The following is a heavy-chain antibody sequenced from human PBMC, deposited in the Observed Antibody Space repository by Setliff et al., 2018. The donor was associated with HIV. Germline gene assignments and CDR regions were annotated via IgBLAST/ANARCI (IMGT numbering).Heavy chain of an antibody. CDR2: ITGGSGNT. J-gene: IGHJ4*02. Sequence: GASVKVSCKASGYTFISYAIHWVRQAPGQSLEWMGWITGGSGNTKYSEKFQGRVTLTRDTSASTAYMELSSLRSEDTGVYYCAIGSSNWPHRPNNYYFDYWGQGTLVTVSS. D-gene: IGHD6-13*01. CDR3: AIGSSNWPHRPNNYYFDY. CDR1: GYTFISYA. V-gene: IGHV1-3*01.